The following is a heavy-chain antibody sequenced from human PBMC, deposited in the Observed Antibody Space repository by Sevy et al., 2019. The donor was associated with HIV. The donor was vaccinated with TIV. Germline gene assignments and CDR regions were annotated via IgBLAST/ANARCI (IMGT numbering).Heavy chain of an antibody. CDR3: ARGLRTYYGHVWGKDGAYYYALDV. CDR1: GGSFSNYY. CDR2: ISHSGST. J-gene: IGHJ6*02. V-gene: IGHV4-34*01. Sequence: SETLSLTCAVYGGSFSNYYWTWIRQPPEKGLEWIGEISHSGSTNYNPSLKSRVTISVDMSKNQFSLKVNSVSAADTALYYCARGLRTYYGHVWGKDGAYYYALDVWGQGTTVTVSS. D-gene: IGHD3-16*01.